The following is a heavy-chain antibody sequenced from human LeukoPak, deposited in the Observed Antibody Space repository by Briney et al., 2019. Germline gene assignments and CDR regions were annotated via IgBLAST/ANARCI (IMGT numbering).Heavy chain of an antibody. CDR3: ARDSSRYCSGGSCYSGAFDI. D-gene: IGHD2-15*01. CDR2: ISSSSSYI. J-gene: IGHJ3*02. V-gene: IGHV3-21*01. CDR1: GFTFSSYS. Sequence: PGGSLRLSCAASGFTFSSYSMNWVRQAPGKGLEWVSPISSSSSYIYYADSVKGRFTISRDNAKNSLYLQMNSLRAEDTAVYYCARDSSRYCSGGSCYSGAFDIWGQGTMVTVSS.